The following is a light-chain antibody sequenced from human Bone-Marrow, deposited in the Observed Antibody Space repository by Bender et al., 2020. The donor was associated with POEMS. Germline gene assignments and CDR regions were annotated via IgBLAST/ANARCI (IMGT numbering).Light chain of an antibody. CDR1: SSDVVAYNS. CDR3: SSFTSSFTVL. CDR2: EVT. J-gene: IGLJ2*01. Sequence: SALTQPASVSGSPGQSITISCTGTSSDVVAYNSVSWYQLHPGKGPKLVIYEVTYRPSGVSNRFSGSKSGNTASLTISGLQAEDEADYYCSSFTSSFTVLFGGGTKLTVL. V-gene: IGLV2-14*01.